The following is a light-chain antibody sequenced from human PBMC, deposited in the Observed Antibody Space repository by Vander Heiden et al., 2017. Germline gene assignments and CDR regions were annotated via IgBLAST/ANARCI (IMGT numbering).Light chain of an antibody. V-gene: IGKV1-5*03. Sequence: DIQMTQSPSTLSASVGDSVTIACRASQSVDKWLAWYQQKPGKAPKLLIYKASNLHSGVPSRFSGRGSGTDFTLTITGLQPDDFAIYYCQHDKNIGGTFGQGTRV. J-gene: IGKJ1*01. CDR2: KAS. CDR1: QSVDKW. CDR3: QHDKNIGGT.